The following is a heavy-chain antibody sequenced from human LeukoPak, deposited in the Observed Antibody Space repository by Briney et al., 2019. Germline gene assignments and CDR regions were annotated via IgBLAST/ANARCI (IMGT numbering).Heavy chain of an antibody. CDR1: GGSISSSSYY. V-gene: IGHV4-39*07. Sequence: SETLSLTCTVSGGSISSSSYYWGWIRQPPGKGLEWIGEINHSGSTNYNPSLKSRVTISVDTSKNQFSLKLRSVTAADTAVYYCARGFPPGGIFGVVIETGHAFDIWGQGTMVTVSS. CDR2: INHSGST. CDR3: ARGFPPGGIFGVVIETGHAFDI. D-gene: IGHD3-3*01. J-gene: IGHJ3*02.